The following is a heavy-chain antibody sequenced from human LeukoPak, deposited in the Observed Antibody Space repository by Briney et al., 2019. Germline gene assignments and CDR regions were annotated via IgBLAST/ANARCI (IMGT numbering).Heavy chain of an antibody. CDR3: ARDWLYGMDV. J-gene: IGHJ6*02. CDR2: IYYSGST. D-gene: IGHD5-12*01. V-gene: IGHV4-31*03. Sequence: SETLSLTCTVSGGSISSGGYYWSWIRQHPGKGLEWIGYIYYSGSTYYNPSLKSRVTISVDTSKNQFSLKLSSVTAADTAVYYCARDWLYGMDVWGQGTTVTVPS. CDR1: GGSISSGGYY.